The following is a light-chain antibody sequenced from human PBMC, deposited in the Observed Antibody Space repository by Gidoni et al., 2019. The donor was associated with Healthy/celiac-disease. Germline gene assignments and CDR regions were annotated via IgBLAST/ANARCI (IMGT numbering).Light chain of an antibody. J-gene: IGKJ3*01. CDR1: QSVSSSY. CDR3: QQYGSSPSFT. CDR2: GAS. Sequence: EIVLTQSPGTLSLSPGERATLSCRASQSVSSSYLAWYQQTPGQAPRRLIYGASSRATGIPDRFSGSGSGTDFTLTISRLEPEDFAVYYCQQYGSSPSFTFXPXTKVDIK. V-gene: IGKV3-20*01.